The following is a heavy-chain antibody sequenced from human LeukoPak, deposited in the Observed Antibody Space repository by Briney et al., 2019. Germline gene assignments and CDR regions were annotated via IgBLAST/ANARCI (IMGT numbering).Heavy chain of an antibody. CDR2: INPNSGGT. J-gene: IGHJ4*02. V-gene: IGHV1-2*04. D-gene: IGHD5-18*01. CDR3: ARQTHEKDTAMEFFDY. CDR1: GYTFTGYY. Sequence: APVKISCKASGYTFTGYYMHWVRQAPGHGLEWMGWINPNSGGTNYAQKLQGWVTMTRDTSISTAYMVLSRLRSDGTAVSYWARQTHEKDTAMEFFDYWGQGTLVTVSS.